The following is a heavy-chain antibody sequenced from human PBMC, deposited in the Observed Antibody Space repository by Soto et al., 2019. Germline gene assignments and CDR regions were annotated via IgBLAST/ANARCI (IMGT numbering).Heavy chain of an antibody. V-gene: IGHV1-18*01. J-gene: IGHJ4*02. CDR2: ISAYNGNT. CDR1: GYTFTSYG. CDR3: ARGGVYRVHISDY. Sequence: GASVKVSCKASGYTFTSYGLSWVRQAPGQGLEWMGWISAYNGNTNYAQKLQGRVTVTTDTSTSTAYMERRSLRSADPAVYSCARGGVYRVHISDYCGKQSLVTVSS. D-gene: IGHD2-21*01.